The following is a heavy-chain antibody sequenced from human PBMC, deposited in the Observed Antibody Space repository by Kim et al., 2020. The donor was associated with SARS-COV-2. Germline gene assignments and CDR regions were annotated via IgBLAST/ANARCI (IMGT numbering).Heavy chain of an antibody. J-gene: IGHJ5*02. CDR3: ARSGIYLNWFDP. V-gene: IGHV4-34*01. CDR2: INHSGST. Sequence: SETLSLTCAVYGGSFSGYYWSWIRQPPGKGLEWIGEINHSGSTNYNPSLKSRVTISVDTSKNQFSLKLSSVTAADTAVYYCARSGIYLNWFDPWGQGTLVTISS. D-gene: IGHD3-10*01. CDR1: GGSFSGYY.